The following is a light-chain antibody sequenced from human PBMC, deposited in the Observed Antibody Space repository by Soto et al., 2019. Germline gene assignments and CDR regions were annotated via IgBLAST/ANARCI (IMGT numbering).Light chain of an antibody. CDR3: QTWGTGIWV. Sequence: QLVLTQSPSASASLGASVKLTCTLSSGYSSYAIALHQQQPEKGPRYLMKLNSDGSHSKGDGIPDRFSGSSSGAERYLTISSLQSEDEADYYCQTWGTGIWVFGGGTKVTVL. CDR2: LNSDGSH. CDR1: SGYSSYA. V-gene: IGLV4-69*01. J-gene: IGLJ3*02.